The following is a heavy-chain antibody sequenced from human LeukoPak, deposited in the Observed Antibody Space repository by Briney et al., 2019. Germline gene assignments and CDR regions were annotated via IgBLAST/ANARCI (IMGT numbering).Heavy chain of an antibody. D-gene: IGHD1-26*01. CDR1: GYSFTSYW. V-gene: IGHV5-51*01. J-gene: IGHJ4*02. CDR3: ARVRAFIVGATYFDY. Sequence: GESLKISCKGSGYSFTSYWIGWVRQLPGKGLEWMGIIYPGDSDTRYSPSFQGQVTISADKSISTAYLQWSSLKASDTAMYYCARVRAFIVGATYFDYWGQGTLVTVSS. CDR2: IYPGDSDT.